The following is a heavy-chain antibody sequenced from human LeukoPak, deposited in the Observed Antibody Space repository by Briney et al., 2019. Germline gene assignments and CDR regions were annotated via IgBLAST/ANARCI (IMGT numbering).Heavy chain of an antibody. J-gene: IGHJ4*02. CDR1: GITFRNYV. Sequence: GGSLRLSCAASGITFRNYVIHWVRQAPGKGLEWVAVTSSDLNVKLCADSVKGRFTISRDNSRSTLYLQMNSLRPEDTAIYYCAREGYYGSGSPPSLYFDYWGQGTLVTVSS. CDR3: AREGYYGSGSPPSLYFDY. CDR2: TSSDLNVK. D-gene: IGHD3-10*01. V-gene: IGHV3-30-3*01.